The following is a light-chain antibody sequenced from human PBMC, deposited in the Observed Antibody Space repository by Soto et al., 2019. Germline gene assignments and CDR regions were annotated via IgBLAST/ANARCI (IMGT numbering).Light chain of an antibody. CDR2: AAS. J-gene: IGKJ1*01. Sequence: DIQMTQSPSSLSASVGDRVTITCRASQSITTYLNWYRQKPGKAPKLLIYAASSLQSGVPSRFSGSGSETDFTLTISRLEPEDFAVYYCQHYGSSPRTFGQGTRVEIK. V-gene: IGKV1-39*01. CDR1: QSITTY. CDR3: QHYGSSPRT.